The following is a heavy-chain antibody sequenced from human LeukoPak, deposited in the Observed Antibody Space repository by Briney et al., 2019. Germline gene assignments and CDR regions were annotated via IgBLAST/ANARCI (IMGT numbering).Heavy chain of an antibody. CDR2: IITIFRTA. CDR1: VRSFTIYA. V-gene: IGHV1-69*13. D-gene: IGHD2-2*01. J-gene: IGHJ4*02. Sequence: SVKLSFKSAVRSFTIYAVSYVRQAPQHPLKWMGGIITIFRTANSEQKLQGRVTITADESTITAYMELSSLRSEDTAVYYCATPDCSSTSCFTEKPKTFDYWGEGTLVTVSS. CDR3: ATPDCSSTSCFTEKPKTFDY.